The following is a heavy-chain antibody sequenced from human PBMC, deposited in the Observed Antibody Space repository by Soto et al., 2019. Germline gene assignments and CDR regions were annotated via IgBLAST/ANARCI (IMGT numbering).Heavy chain of an antibody. D-gene: IGHD3-22*01. CDR2: IDLIDSQT. CDR1: GYSVAGYW. J-gene: IGHJ4*02. Sequence: GEAPKISCKGSGYSVAGYWITWVREKPGKGLEWMGRIDLIDSQTYYSPSFRGHVTISVTKSITTVFLQWSSLRASDTAMYYCARQIYDSDTGPNFQYYFDSWGQGTPVTVSS. V-gene: IGHV5-10-1*01. CDR3: ARQIYDSDTGPNFQYYFDS.